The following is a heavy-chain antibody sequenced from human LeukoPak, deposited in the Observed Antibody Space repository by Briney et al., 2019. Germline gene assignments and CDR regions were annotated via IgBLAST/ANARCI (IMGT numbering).Heavy chain of an antibody. CDR3: ARDIRFWSGYYNAWFDP. D-gene: IGHD3-3*01. CDR2: INPNSGGT. J-gene: IGHJ5*02. Sequence: ASVKVSCKASGYTFTGYYMHWVRQAPGQGLEWMGRINPNSGGTNYAQKFQGRVTMTRDTSISTAYMELSRLRSDDTAVYYCARDIRFWSGYYNAWFDPWGQGTLVTVSS. V-gene: IGHV1-2*06. CDR1: GYTFTGYY.